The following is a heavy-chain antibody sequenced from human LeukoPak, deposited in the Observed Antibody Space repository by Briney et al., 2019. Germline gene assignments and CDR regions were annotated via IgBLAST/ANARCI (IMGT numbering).Heavy chain of an antibody. D-gene: IGHD3-10*01. Sequence: ASVKVSCKASGYTFTGYNMHWVRQAPGQGVEWMGRINPNSGGTNYAQKFQGRVTMTRDTSIGTAYMELSSLRSDDTAVYYCARDGANKVRGVHYYYMDVWGKGTTVTVPS. J-gene: IGHJ6*03. V-gene: IGHV1-2*06. CDR3: ARDGANKVRGVHYYYMDV. CDR1: GYTFTGYN. CDR2: INPNSGGT.